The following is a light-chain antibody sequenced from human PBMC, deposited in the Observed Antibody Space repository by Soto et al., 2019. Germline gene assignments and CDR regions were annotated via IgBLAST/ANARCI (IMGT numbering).Light chain of an antibody. CDR1: QRILYSSNNKNY. V-gene: IGKV4-1*01. CDR3: QQYYTTPFT. CDR2: WAS. J-gene: IGKJ3*01. Sequence: DIVMTQSPDSLAVSLGERATINCKSSQRILYSSNNKNYLAWYQQKPRQPPKLLIYWASTRESGVPDRFSGSGSGTDFTLTISSLQAEDVAVYYCQQYYTTPFTFGPGTKVDIK.